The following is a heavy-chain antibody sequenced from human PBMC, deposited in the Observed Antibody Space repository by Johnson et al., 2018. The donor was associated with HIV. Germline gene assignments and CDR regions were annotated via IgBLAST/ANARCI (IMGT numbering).Heavy chain of an antibody. D-gene: IGHD1-7*01. CDR2: IKQDGTEN. CDR3: ARGPLELDAFDI. Sequence: VQLVESGGGVVRPGGSLRLSCAASGFTFNTYWMSWVRQAPGKGLEWVANIKQDGTENYYVDSVKGRFTISRDNSKNTLYLQMNSLRAEDTAVYYCARGPLELDAFDIWGQGTMVTVSS. V-gene: IGHV3-7*02. J-gene: IGHJ3*02. CDR1: GFTFNTYW.